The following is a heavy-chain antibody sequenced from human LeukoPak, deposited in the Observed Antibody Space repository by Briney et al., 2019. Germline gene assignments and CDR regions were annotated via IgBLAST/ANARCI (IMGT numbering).Heavy chain of an antibody. CDR3: ATSIRRITISS. D-gene: IGHD3-9*01. V-gene: IGHV3-30-3*01. J-gene: IGHJ4*02. Sequence: PGGSLRLSCAASGFTFNTYAMHWVRQAPGKGLQWLTVISYNGSHQYYADSVRGRFTISRDNSRNTLFLHMTSLRAEDTAVYYCATSIRRITISSWGQGTLVTVSS. CDR2: ISYNGSHQ. CDR1: GFTFNTYA.